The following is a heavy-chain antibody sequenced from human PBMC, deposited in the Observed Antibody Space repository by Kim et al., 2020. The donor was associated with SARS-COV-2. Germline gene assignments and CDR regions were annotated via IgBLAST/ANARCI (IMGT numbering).Heavy chain of an antibody. Sequence: NWYKDYAVSVKSRITISPDTSKNEFSLQLNSVTPEDTAVYYCARKNYFDTWGQGTLVTVSS. CDR3: ARKNYFDT. D-gene: IGHD1-7*01. V-gene: IGHV6-1*01. J-gene: IGHJ5*02. CDR2: NWYK.